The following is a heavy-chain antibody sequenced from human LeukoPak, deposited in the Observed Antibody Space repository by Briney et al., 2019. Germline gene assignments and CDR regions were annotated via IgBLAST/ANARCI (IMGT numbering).Heavy chain of an antibody. J-gene: IGHJ6*02. CDR3: ASETHGMDV. CDR2: IWYDGSNK. V-gene: IGHV3-33*01. D-gene: IGHD4-23*01. CDR1: GFTFSSYG. Sequence: GGSLRLSCAASGFTFSSYGMHWVRQAPGKGLEWVAVIWYDGSNKYYADSVKGRFTISRDSSKNTLYLQMNSLRAEDTAVYYCASETHGMDVWGQGTTVTVSS.